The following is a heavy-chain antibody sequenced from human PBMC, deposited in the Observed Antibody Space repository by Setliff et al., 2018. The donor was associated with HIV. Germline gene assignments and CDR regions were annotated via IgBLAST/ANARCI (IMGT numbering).Heavy chain of an antibody. CDR2: ICYSGST. J-gene: IGHJ2*01. CDR3: ARDPYATSGYSNYYFDL. V-gene: IGHV4-30-4*08. D-gene: IGHD3-22*01. Sequence: PSETLSLTCTVSGASISSGDYYWTWIRQPPGKGLEWIGSICYSGSTYYNPSLKSRVTISVDTSKNQFSLKLNSVTAADTAVYYCARDPYATSGYSNYYFDLWGRGTLVTVSS. CDR1: GASISSGDYY.